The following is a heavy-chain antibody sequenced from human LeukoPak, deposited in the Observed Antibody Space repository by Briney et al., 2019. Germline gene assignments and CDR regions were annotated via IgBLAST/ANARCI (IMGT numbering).Heavy chain of an antibody. Sequence: ASVKVSCKASGYTFTGYYMHWVRQAPGQGLEWMGWISAYNGNTNYAQKLQGRVTMTTDTSTSTAYMELRSLRSDNTAVYYCARRLYYYDSSGYYYVGAFDIWGQGTMVTVSS. CDR1: GYTFTGYY. V-gene: IGHV1-18*04. J-gene: IGHJ3*02. CDR2: ISAYNGNT. D-gene: IGHD3-22*01. CDR3: ARRLYYYDSSGYYYVGAFDI.